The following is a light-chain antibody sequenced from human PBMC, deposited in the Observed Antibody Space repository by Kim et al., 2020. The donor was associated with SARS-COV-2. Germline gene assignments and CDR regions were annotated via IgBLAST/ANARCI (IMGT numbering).Light chain of an antibody. J-gene: IGLJ2*01. V-gene: IGLV3-21*04. CDR3: QVWVSSSDHRVV. Sequence: PGKTARITCGGSSIGSKSVHWYQQKPGQAPVLVINYDSDRPSGIPERFSGSNSGNTATLTISRVEAGDEADYYCQVWVSSSDHRVVFGGGTQLTVL. CDR1: SIGSKS. CDR2: YDS.